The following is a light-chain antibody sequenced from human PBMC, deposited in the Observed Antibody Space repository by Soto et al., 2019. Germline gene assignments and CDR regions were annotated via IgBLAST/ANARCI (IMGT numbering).Light chain of an antibody. V-gene: IGLV1-44*01. CDR2: NNN. CDR1: GSNIGSNT. Sequence: QSVLTQPPSVSENPGQRVSISCSGSGSNIGSNTVHWYQQLPGTAPKPLMYNNNQRPSGVPDRFSGSKSGTSASLAISGLQSEDEADYYCAAWDDSLSGYVFGTGTKLTVL. CDR3: AAWDDSLSGYV. J-gene: IGLJ1*01.